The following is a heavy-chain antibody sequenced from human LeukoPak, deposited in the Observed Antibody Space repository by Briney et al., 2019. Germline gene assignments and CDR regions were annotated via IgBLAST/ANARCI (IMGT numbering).Heavy chain of an antibody. CDR1: DGSISSGSYY. D-gene: IGHD5-12*01. J-gene: IGHJ4*02. CDR3: ARDLYSGYGGYFDS. CDR2: VYTSGST. V-gene: IGHV4-61*02. Sequence: SETLSLTCTVSDGSISSGSYYWSWIRQSAGKGLEWIGRVYTSGSTNYNPSLKSRVTISVDKSKNHFSLNLTSVTAADTAVYFCARDLYSGYGGYFDSWGQGTLVTVSS.